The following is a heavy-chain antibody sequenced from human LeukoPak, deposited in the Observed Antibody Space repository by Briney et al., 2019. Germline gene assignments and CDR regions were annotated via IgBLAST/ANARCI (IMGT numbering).Heavy chain of an antibody. D-gene: IGHD3-22*01. CDR3: ARSSGYYDRDRGLY. J-gene: IGHJ4*02. V-gene: IGHV4-59*01. Sequence: GSLRLSCAASGFTFSSYSMNWIRQPPGKGLEWIGYIHYSGSTNNNPSLRSRVTISVDTSRNQFSLQLTSVTAADTAVYYCARSSGYYDRDRGLYWGQGTLVTVSS. CDR2: IHYSGST. CDR1: GFTFSSYS.